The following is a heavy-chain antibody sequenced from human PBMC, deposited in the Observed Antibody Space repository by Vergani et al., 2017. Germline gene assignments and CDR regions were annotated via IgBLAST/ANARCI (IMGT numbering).Heavy chain of an antibody. J-gene: IGHJ6*02. D-gene: IGHD3-10*01. Sequence: QVQLQESGPGLVKPSETLSLTCAVSGYSISSGYYWSWIRQPPGKGLEWIGYIYYSGSTYYNPSLKSRVTISVDTSKNQFSLKLSSVTAADTAVYYCARDPMVRGVPSDGMDVWGQGTTVTVSS. CDR3: ARDPMVRGVPSDGMDV. CDR1: GYSISSGYY. V-gene: IGHV4-30-4*08. CDR2: IYYSGST.